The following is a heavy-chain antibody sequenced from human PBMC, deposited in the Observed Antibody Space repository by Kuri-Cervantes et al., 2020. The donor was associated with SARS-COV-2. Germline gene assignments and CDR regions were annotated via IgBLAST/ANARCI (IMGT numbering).Heavy chain of an antibody. CDR2: INSDGSVT. V-gene: IGHV3-74*01. CDR3: AREGDY. Sequence: GESLKISCAASGFTFSRSWMLWVRQAPGKGLVWVSRINSDGSVTSYPDSVEGRFTISRDNAKNTLSLQMNSLSAEDTAVYYCAREGDYWGQGTLVTVSS. J-gene: IGHJ4*02. CDR1: GFTFSRSW.